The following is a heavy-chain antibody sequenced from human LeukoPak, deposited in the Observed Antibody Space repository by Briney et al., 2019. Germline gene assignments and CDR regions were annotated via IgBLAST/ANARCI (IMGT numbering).Heavy chain of an antibody. Sequence: ASVKVSCKASGYTFTSYGISWVRQAPGQGLEWMGWISAYNGNTNYAQKLQGRVTMTTDTSTSTAYMELRSLRSDDTAVYYCAKDRPTYYDFWSGYSPLDYWGQGTLVTVSS. D-gene: IGHD3-3*01. J-gene: IGHJ4*02. CDR3: AKDRPTYYDFWSGYSPLDY. CDR1: GYTFTSYG. V-gene: IGHV1-18*01. CDR2: ISAYNGNT.